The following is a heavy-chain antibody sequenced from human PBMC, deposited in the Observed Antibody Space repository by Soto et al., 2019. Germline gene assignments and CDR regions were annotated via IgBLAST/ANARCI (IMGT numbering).Heavy chain of an antibody. D-gene: IGHD6-13*01. CDR2: ISYDGSNK. CDR3: AKGLLIAAAGPLNWFDP. V-gene: IGHV3-30*18. CDR1: GFTFSSYG. J-gene: IGHJ5*02. Sequence: PGGSLRLSCAASGFTFSSYGMHWVRQAPGKGLEWVAVISYDGSNKYYADSVKGRFTISRDNSKNTLYLQMNSLRAEDTAVYYCAKGLLIAAAGPLNWFDPWGQGTLVTVSS.